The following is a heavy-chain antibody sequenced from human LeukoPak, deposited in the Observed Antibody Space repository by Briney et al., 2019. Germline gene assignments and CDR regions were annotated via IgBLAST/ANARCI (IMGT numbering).Heavy chain of an antibody. CDR3: ARDYFLYYYDSSGTDDAFDI. J-gene: IGHJ3*02. CDR1: GYIFTSYN. V-gene: IGHV1-46*01. Sequence: ASVKVSCKASGYIFTSYNINWVRQAPGQGLDWMGIINPSGGSTNYAQKFQGRVTMTTDTSTSTAYMELRSLRSDDTAVYYCARDYFLYYYDSSGTDDAFDIWGQGTMVTVSS. CDR2: INPSGGST. D-gene: IGHD3-22*01.